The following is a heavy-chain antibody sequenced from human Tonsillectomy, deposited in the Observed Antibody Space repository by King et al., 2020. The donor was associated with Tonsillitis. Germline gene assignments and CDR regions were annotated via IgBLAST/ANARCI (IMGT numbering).Heavy chain of an antibody. J-gene: IGHJ2*01. V-gene: IGHV1-2*02. Sequence: EQLVQSGAEVKKPGASVKVSCKASGYTFTGYYMHWVRQAPGQGLEWTGWINPNSGGTNYAQKFQGRVTMTRDTSISTAYMELSRLRSDDTAVYYCARVDVDVAVAGWYFDLWGRGTLVTVSS. D-gene: IGHD6-19*01. CDR2: INPNSGGT. CDR1: GYTFTGYY. CDR3: ARVDVDVAVAGWYFDL.